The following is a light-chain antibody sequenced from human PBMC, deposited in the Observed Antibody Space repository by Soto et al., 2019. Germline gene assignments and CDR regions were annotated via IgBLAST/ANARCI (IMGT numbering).Light chain of an antibody. Sequence: QSALTQPASVSGSPGQSITISCTGTSSDVGSYNYVSWYQQQPGKAPKLMIYEVSDRPSGISSRFSGSKSGNTASLTISGLQTEDEADYYCSSYTSSSTLFGTGTKLTVL. CDR1: SSDVGSYNY. V-gene: IGLV2-14*01. J-gene: IGLJ1*01. CDR3: SSYTSSSTL. CDR2: EVS.